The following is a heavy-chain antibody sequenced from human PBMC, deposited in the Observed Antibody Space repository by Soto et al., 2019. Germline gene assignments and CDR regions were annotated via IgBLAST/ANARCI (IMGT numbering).Heavy chain of an antibody. CDR3: ARGIRYYGSGSYYPKLDY. CDR2: INHSGST. D-gene: IGHD3-10*01. J-gene: IGHJ4*02. V-gene: IGHV4-34*01. Sequence: SETLSLTCAVYGGSFSGYYWSWIRQPPGKGLEWIGEINHSGSTNYNPSLKSRVTISVDTSKNQFSLKLSSVTAADTAVYYCARGIRYYGSGSYYPKLDYWGQGTLVTVSS. CDR1: GGSFSGYY.